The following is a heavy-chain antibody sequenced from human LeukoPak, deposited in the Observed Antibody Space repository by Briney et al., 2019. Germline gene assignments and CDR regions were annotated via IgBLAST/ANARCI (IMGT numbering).Heavy chain of an antibody. J-gene: IGHJ4*02. CDR1: GFTFSTYS. CDR2: ISTGSVTI. Sequence: GGSLRLSCAASGFTFSTYSMNWVRQAPGKELEWVSYISTGSVTIYYADSVKGRFTISRDNAKNSLYLQMNSLRAEDTAVYYCARTRSGSYFQIDYWGQGTLVTVSS. D-gene: IGHD1-26*01. V-gene: IGHV3-48*01. CDR3: ARTRSGSYFQIDY.